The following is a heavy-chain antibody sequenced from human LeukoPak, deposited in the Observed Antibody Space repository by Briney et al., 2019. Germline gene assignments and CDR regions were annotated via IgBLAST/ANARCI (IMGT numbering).Heavy chain of an antibody. V-gene: IGHV3-7*01. CDR1: GFTFSSYW. CDR3: ARVGGSYYFDY. D-gene: IGHD1-26*01. Sequence: QPGGSLRLSCAASGFTFSSYWMSWVRQAPGKGLERVANIKQDGSEKYYVDSVKGRFTISRDNAKNSLYLQMNSLRAEDTAVYYCARVGGSYYFDYWGQGTLVTVSS. CDR2: IKQDGSEK. J-gene: IGHJ4*02.